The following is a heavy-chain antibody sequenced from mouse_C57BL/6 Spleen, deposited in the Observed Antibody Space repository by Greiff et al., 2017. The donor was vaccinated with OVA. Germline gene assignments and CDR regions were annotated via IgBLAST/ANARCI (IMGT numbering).Heavy chain of an antibody. CDR2: IYPRSGNT. Sequence: QVQLQQSGAELARPGASVKLSCKASGYTFTSYGIRWVKQRTGQGLEWIGEIYPRSGNTYYNEKFKGKATLTADKSSSTAYMELRSLTSEDSAVYFFARSKSSYYDYDVGFAYGGQGTLVTVSA. D-gene: IGHD2-4*01. CDR3: ARSKSSYYDYDVGFAY. CDR1: GYTFTSYG. J-gene: IGHJ3*01. V-gene: IGHV1-81*01.